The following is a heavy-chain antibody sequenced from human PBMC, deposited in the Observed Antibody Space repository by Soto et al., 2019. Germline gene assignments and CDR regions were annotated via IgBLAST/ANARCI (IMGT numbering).Heavy chain of an antibody. D-gene: IGHD2-8*01. Sequence: SETLSLTCTVSGGSISSSTYYWGWMRQPPGKGLEWIASFFIGGNTYYNPSLKSRVTISVDTSKNQFSLNLSSVTAADTAVYFCARGGTVLNGFDYWGQGILVTVSS. CDR3: ARGGTVLNGFDY. CDR2: FFIGGNT. J-gene: IGHJ4*02. CDR1: GGSISSSTYY. V-gene: IGHV4-39*07.